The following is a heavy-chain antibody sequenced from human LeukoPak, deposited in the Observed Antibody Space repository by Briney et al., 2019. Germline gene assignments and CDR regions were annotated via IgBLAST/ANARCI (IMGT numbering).Heavy chain of an antibody. J-gene: IGHJ4*02. CDR1: GFTFGHYS. CDR2: IRSKAYGWTA. D-gene: IGHD5-18*01. CDR3: TRGYSYASYFDY. V-gene: IGHV3-49*04. Sequence: HPGGSLRLSCTPSGFTFGHYSMTWVRQAPGKGLEWVGFIRSKAYGWTAEYDEIVKAIVTISRDDSKSIAYLQMNSLKTEDTAVYYCTRGYSYASYFDYWGQGT.